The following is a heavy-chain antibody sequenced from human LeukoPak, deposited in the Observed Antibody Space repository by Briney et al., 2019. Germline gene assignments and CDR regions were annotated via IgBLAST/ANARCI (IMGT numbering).Heavy chain of an antibody. CDR2: INHSGST. D-gene: IGHD6-13*01. Sequence: SETLSLTCAVYGGSFSGFYWSWIRQPPGKGLEWIGEINHSGSTNYNPSLKSRVTISVDTSKNQFSLKLSSVTAADTAVYYCARGPVAAAGYDYWGQGTLVTVSS. CDR1: GGSFSGFY. CDR3: ARGPVAAAGYDY. V-gene: IGHV4-34*01. J-gene: IGHJ4*02.